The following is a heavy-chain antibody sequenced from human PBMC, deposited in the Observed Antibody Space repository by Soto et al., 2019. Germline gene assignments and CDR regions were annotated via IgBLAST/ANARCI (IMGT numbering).Heavy chain of an antibody. J-gene: IGHJ4*02. CDR1: GFTFSSYT. V-gene: IGHV3-23*01. Sequence: EVQLLESGGGLVQPGGSLRLSCAASGFTFSSYTMSWVRQAPGKGLEWVSAISGSGGSTYYADSVKGRFTISRDNSKNTLYLQMNSLRAEDTAVYYCAKDRAGSPRIPGYWGQGTLVTVSS. CDR3: AKDRAGSPRIPGY. D-gene: IGHD1-1*01. CDR2: ISGSGGST.